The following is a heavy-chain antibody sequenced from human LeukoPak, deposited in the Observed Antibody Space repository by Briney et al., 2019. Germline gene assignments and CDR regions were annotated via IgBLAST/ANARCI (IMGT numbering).Heavy chain of an antibody. V-gene: IGHV3-23*01. CDR1: GFTFSSYA. Sequence: GGSLRLSCAASGFTFSSYAMNWVRQAPGKGLEWVPVISGSGGSTYNADSVKGRFTISRDNSKNTLYLQMNSLRAEDTAVYYCARGGWLGKPQRVDYWGQGTLVTVSS. CDR3: ARGGWLGKPQRVDY. D-gene: IGHD6-19*01. CDR2: ISGSGGST. J-gene: IGHJ4*02.